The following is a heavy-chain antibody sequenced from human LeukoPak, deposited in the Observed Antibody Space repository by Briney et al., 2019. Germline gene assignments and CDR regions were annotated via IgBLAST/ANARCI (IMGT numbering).Heavy chain of an antibody. CDR3: ARRSGIAVAGAFDY. CDR1: GFTFSTFA. CDR2: ISGSGDST. V-gene: IGHV3-23*01. Sequence: GGSLRLSCEASGFTFSTFAMIWVRQPPGKGLEWVSGISGSGDSTYYADSVKGRFTISRDNPKNTLYLQMNSLRAEDTAVYYCARRSGIAVAGAFDYWGQGTLVTVSS. J-gene: IGHJ4*02. D-gene: IGHD6-19*01.